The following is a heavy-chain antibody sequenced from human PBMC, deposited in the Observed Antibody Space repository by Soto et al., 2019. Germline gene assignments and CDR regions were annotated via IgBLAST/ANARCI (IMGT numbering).Heavy chain of an antibody. V-gene: IGHV4-30-4*01. CDR3: ARGDHDYGDYGRHYYYGMDV. D-gene: IGHD4-17*01. CDR2: IYYSGST. CDR1: GGSISSGAYY. Sequence: SETLSLTCTVSGGSISSGAYYWSWIRQPPGKGLEWIGYIYYSGSTYYNPSLKSRVTISVDTSKNQFSLKLSSVTAADTAVYYCARGDHDYGDYGRHYYYGMDVWGQGTTVTVSS. J-gene: IGHJ6*02.